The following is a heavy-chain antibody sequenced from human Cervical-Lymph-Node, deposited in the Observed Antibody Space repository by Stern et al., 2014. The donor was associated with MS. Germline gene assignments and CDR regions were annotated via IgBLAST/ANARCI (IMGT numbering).Heavy chain of an antibody. CDR1: GFSLTNGGMG. D-gene: IGHD6-19*01. J-gene: IGHJ4*02. Sequence: QVTLRESGPVLVKPTETLTLTCTVSGFSLTNGGMGVSWVRQPPGKALEWLAHIFSNDRNSYNTSLRSRLTISKDTSRSQVVLTMTNMDPVDTATYYCARIPFTSGWNGYDYWGQGILVTVSS. CDR2: IFSNDRN. V-gene: IGHV2-26*01. CDR3: ARIPFTSGWNGYDY.